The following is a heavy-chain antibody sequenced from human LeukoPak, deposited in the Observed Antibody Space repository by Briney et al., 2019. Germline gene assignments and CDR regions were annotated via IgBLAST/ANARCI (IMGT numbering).Heavy chain of an antibody. Sequence: SETLSLTCTVSGGSISSYYWSWIRQPAGKGVEWIGRIYTSGSTNYNPSLKSRVTISVDTSKNQFSLKLSSVTAADTAVYYCARVVPAANRYYFDYWGQGTLVTVSS. D-gene: IGHD2-2*01. V-gene: IGHV4-4*07. J-gene: IGHJ4*02. CDR1: GGSISSYY. CDR3: ARVVPAANRYYFDY. CDR2: IYTSGST.